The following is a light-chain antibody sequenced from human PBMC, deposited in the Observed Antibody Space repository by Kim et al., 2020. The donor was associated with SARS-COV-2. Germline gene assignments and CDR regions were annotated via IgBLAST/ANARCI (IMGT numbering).Light chain of an antibody. CDR1: NIGSKS. J-gene: IGLJ2*01. V-gene: IGLV3-21*04. CDR3: QVWDSSSDHRVV. Sequence: PGQTARITCGGGNIGSKSVHWYQQKPGQAPLLVISYDSDRPSGIPERFSGSNSGNTATLTISRVEAGDEADYYCQVWDSSSDHRVVFGGGTQLTVL. CDR2: YDS.